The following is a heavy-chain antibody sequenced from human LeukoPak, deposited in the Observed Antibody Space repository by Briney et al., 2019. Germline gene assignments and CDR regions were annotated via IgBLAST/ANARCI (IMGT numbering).Heavy chain of an antibody. V-gene: IGHV1-8*03. CDR3: ARRASIAARPGNLFDP. CDR1: GYTFTSYD. D-gene: IGHD6-6*01. Sequence: GASVKVSCKASGYTFTSYDINWVRQATGQGLEWMGWMNPNSGNTGYAQKFQGRVTITRNTSISTAYMELSSLRSEDTAVYYCARRASIAARPGNLFDPWGQGTLVTVSS. J-gene: IGHJ5*02. CDR2: MNPNSGNT.